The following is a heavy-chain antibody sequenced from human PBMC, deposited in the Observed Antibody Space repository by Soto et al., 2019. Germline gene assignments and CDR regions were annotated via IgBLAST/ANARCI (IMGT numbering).Heavy chain of an antibody. J-gene: IGHJ6*02. CDR1: GGTFSSYA. D-gene: IGHD3-22*01. CDR3: ARFPFYCSGYYYGIPWGLDYYGMDV. V-gene: IGHV1-69*13. CDR2: IIPIFGTA. Sequence: SVKVSCKASGGTFSSYAISWVRQAPGQGLEWMGGIIPIFGTANYAQKFQGRVTITADESTSTAYMELSSLRSEDTAVYYCARFPFYCSGYYYGIPWGLDYYGMDVWGQGTTVTVSS.